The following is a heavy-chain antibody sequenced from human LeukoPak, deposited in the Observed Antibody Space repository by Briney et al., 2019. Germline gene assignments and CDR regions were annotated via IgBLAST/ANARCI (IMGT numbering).Heavy chain of an antibody. Sequence: SETLSLTCTVSGGSISSYYWSWIRQPPGKGLEWIGYIYYSGSTNYNPSLKSRVTISVDTSKNQFSLKLSSVTAADTAVYYCARVIRVLGYYHYMDVWGKGTTVTISS. CDR2: IYYSGST. D-gene: IGHD2-8*02. CDR1: GGSISSYY. J-gene: IGHJ6*03. CDR3: ARVIRVLGYYHYMDV. V-gene: IGHV4-59*01.